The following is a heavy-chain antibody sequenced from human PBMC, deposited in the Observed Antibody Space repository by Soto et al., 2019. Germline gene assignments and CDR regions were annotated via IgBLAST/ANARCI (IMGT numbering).Heavy chain of an antibody. J-gene: IGHJ5*01. CDR3: ARMASFGSLNWFVP. CDR2: MNPGSGDT. CDR1: GYTFTNND. V-gene: IGHV1-8*01. Sequence: QVQLVQSGAELKKPGASVRVSCKASGYTFTNNDVTWVRQATGQGLEWMGWMNPGSGDTGYAQKFQGRVTMTRDISIATAYMELSSLRSEDTAIYYCARMASFGSLNWFVPWGQGTLVTVSS. D-gene: IGHD5-18*01.